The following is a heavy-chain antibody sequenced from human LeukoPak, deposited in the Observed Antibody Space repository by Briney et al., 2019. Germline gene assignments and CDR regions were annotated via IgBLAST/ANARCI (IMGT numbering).Heavy chain of an antibody. Sequence: SETLSLTCTVSGGSISSYYWSWIWQPPGKGLEWIGYIYYSGSTNYNPSLKSRVTISVDTSKNQFSLKLSSVTAADTAVYYCARGPNSVAGYFDYWGQGTLVTVSS. J-gene: IGHJ4*02. CDR2: IYYSGST. V-gene: IGHV4-59*01. CDR3: ARGPNSVAGYFDY. D-gene: IGHD6-19*01. CDR1: GGSISSYY.